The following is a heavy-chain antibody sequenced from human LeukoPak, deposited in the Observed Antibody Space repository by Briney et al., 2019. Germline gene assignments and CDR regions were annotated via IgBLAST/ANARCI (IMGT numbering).Heavy chain of an antibody. V-gene: IGHV4-59*08. J-gene: IGHJ4*02. D-gene: IGHD1-26*01. CDR1: GGSISGYY. Sequence: SETLSLTCTVSGGSISGYYWSWIRQPPGKGLEWIGYIYYSGSTNYNTSLKSGVTMSVDTSKNQFSLKLSSVTAADTAVYYCARHLVGATGTGPFDYWGQGNLYPVSS. CDR2: IYYSGST. CDR3: ARHLVGATGTGPFDY.